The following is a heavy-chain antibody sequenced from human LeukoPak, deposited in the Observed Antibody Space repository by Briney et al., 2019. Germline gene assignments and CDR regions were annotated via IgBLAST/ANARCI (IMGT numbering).Heavy chain of an antibody. D-gene: IGHD3-10*01. Sequence: GGSLRLSCAASGFNFTNAWMSWVRQTPGKGLEWVGRIKSKTDGGATDYAAPVKGRFTISRDDSKNTLYLQMNSLKIEDTAVYYCITRRGYWGQGTLVTVSS. V-gene: IGHV3-15*01. CDR2: IKSKTDGGAT. CDR3: ITRRGY. J-gene: IGHJ4*02. CDR1: GFNFTNAW.